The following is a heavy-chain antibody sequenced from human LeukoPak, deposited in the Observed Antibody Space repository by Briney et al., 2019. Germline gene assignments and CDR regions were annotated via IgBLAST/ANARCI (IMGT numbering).Heavy chain of an antibody. J-gene: IGHJ5*02. CDR1: GYTFTGHY. CDR2: INPNSGGT. CDR3: ARGSGYDSMRNWFDP. V-gene: IGHV1-2*02. Sequence: ASVKVSCKASGYTFTGHYIHWVRQAPGQGLEWMGWINPNSGGTSCAQKFQGRVTMTTDTSTSTAYMELRSLRSDDTAVYYCARGSGYDSMRNWFDPWGQGTLVTVSS. D-gene: IGHD5-12*01.